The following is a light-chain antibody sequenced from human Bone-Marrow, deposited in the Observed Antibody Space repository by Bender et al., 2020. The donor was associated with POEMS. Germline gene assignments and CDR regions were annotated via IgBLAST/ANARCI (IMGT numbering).Light chain of an antibody. CDR1: DGDIGAFDD. CDR2: GVS. J-gene: IGLJ2*01. CDR3: CSYAGSSLV. V-gene: IGLV2-14*03. Sequence: QSVLTQPASVSGSPGQSLTISCIGSDGDIGAFDDVSWYHQSPGKAPRLIIYGVSNRPSGVPDRFSGSKSGNTASLTISGLQAEDEADYYCCSYAGSSLVFGGGTKLTVL.